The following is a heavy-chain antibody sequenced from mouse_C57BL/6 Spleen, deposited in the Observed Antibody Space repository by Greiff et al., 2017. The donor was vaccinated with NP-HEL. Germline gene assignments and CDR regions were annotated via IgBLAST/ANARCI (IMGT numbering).Heavy chain of an antibody. CDR1: GFSFNTYA. CDR2: IRSKSNNYAT. Sequence: EVQGVESGGGLVQPKGSLKLSCAASGFSFNTYAMNWVRQAPGKGLEWVARIRSKSNNYATYYADSVKDRFTISRDDSESMLYLQMNNLKTEDTAMYYCVRHRYYYGSSSDYAMDYWGQGTSVTVSS. CDR3: VRHRYYYGSSSDYAMDY. D-gene: IGHD1-1*01. V-gene: IGHV10-1*01. J-gene: IGHJ4*01.